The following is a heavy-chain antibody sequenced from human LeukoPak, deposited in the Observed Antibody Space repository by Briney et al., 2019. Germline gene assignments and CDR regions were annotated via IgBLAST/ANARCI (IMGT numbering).Heavy chain of an antibody. D-gene: IGHD3-16*01. CDR2: SSSDGSTK. J-gene: IGHJ3*01. CDR1: GFTFSSYV. CDR3: ARGIWGEGSVAFDV. V-gene: IGHV3-30*04. Sequence: PGRSLRLSCVASGFTFSSYVLHRVRQAPGEGLEWVALSSSDGSTKYDADSVQGRFTISRDDSTNTLYLQMNSLRAEDTAVYFCARGIWGEGSVAFDVWGQGTMVTVS.